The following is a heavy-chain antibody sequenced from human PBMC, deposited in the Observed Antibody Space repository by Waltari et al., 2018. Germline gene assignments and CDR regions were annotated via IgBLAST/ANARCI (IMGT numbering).Heavy chain of an antibody. CDR3: ARDKGYYDSSGYPSSGYGMDV. Sequence: QVQLVQSGAEVKKPGASVKVSCKASGPPFPGPYMPWVPPAPGQGLEWMGWINPNSGGTNYAQKFQGRVTMTRDTSISTAYMELSRLRSDDTAVYYCARDKGYYDSSGYPSSGYGMDVWGQGTTVTVSS. CDR2: INPNSGGT. J-gene: IGHJ6*02. D-gene: IGHD3-22*01. V-gene: IGHV1-2*02. CDR1: GPPFPGPY.